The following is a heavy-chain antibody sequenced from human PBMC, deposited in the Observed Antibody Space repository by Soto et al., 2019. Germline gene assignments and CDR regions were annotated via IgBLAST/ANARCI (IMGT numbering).Heavy chain of an antibody. J-gene: IGHJ6*02. D-gene: IGHD6-13*01. V-gene: IGHV1-18*01. CDR1: GYTFTSYG. CDR3: ASENSSSWAYYYYGMDV. CDR2: ISAYNGNT. Sequence: ASVKVSCKASGYTFTSYGISWVRQAPGQGLEWMGWISAYNGNTNYAQKLQGRVTMTTDTSTSTAYMELRSLGSDDTAVYYCASENSSSWAYYYYGMDVWGQGTTVTVSS.